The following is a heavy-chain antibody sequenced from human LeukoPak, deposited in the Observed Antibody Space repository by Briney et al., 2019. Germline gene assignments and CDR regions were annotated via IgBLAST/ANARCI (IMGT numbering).Heavy chain of an antibody. Sequence: ASVKVSCKASGYTFTSYGTSGVRQAPGQGLEWMGRINPNSGDTNYAQKFQGRVTMTRDTSISTAYMELSRLRSDDTAVYYCARDYCGGDCFPDYWGQGTLVTVSS. D-gene: IGHD2-21*02. CDR1: GYTFTSYG. J-gene: IGHJ4*02. CDR3: ARDYCGGDCFPDY. V-gene: IGHV1-2*06. CDR2: INPNSGDT.